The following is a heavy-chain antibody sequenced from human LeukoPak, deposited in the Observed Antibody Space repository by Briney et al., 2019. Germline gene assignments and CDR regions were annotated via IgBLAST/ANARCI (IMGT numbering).Heavy chain of an antibody. CDR2: IYHSGST. Sequence: PSETLSLTCTVSGYSISSGYYWGWIRQPPGKGLEWIGSIYHSGSTYYNPSLKSRVTISVDTSKNQFSLKLSSVTAADTAVYYCARRITGSRWFDPWGQGTLVTVSS. D-gene: IGHD1-20*01. J-gene: IGHJ5*02. CDR1: GYSISSGYY. V-gene: IGHV4-38-2*02. CDR3: ARRITGSRWFDP.